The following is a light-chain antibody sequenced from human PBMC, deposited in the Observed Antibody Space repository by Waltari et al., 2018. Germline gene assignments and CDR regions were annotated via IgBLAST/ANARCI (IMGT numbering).Light chain of an antibody. CDR1: TSAFGSYAL. V-gene: IGLV2-23*02. J-gene: IGLJ1*01. CDR2: EVF. Sequence: QSALTQPASVSGTPGQSIPIPCTGTTSAFGSYALVSWYQQHPGETPKLLLLEVFKPPPDISRRLSGSQSCRTASLTISGLQPGDGADYFCCSFSGSGTYVFGSGTKVTV. CDR3: CSFSGSGTYV.